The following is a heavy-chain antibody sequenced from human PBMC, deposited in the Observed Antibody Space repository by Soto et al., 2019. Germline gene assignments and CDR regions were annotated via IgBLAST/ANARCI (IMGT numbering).Heavy chain of an antibody. CDR1: GYTFTGYY. J-gene: IGHJ5*02. Sequence: ASVKVSCKASGYTFTGYYMHWVRQAPGQGLEWMGWINPNSGGTNYAQKFQGWVTMTRDTSISTAYMELSRRRSDDTAVYYCARGGPTIFGVVIVDNWFDPWGQGTLVTVSS. V-gene: IGHV1-2*04. CDR3: ARGGPTIFGVVIVDNWFDP. D-gene: IGHD3-3*01. CDR2: INPNSGGT.